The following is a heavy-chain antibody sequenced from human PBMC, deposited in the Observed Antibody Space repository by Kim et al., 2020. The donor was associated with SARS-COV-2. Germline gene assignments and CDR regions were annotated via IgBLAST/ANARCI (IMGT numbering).Heavy chain of an antibody. CDR3: EREGGDAFDI. V-gene: IGHV1-69*01. CDR2: A. J-gene: IGHJ3*02. D-gene: IGHD3-16*01. Sequence: ANCARKYKGRVTITADESTSTAYMGLSSLRTEDTAVYYCEREGGDAFDIWGQGTMVTVSS.